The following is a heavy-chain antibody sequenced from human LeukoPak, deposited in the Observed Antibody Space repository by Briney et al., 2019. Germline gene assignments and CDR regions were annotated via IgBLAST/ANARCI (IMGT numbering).Heavy chain of an antibody. CDR2: INPNSGGT. CDR1: GYTFTGYY. J-gene: IGHJ6*02. V-gene: IGHV1-2*02. Sequence: GASVKVSCKASGYTFTGYYMHWVRQAPGQGLEWMGWINPNSGGTNYAQEFQGRVTMTRDTSISTAYMELSRLRSDDTAVYYCARDPTLLWFGELLSYYYYYGMDVWGQGTTVTVSS. CDR3: ARDPTLLWFGELLSYYYYYGMDV. D-gene: IGHD3-10*01.